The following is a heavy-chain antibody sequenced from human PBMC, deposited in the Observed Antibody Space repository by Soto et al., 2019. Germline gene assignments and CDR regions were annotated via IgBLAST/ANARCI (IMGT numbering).Heavy chain of an antibody. CDR1: GGSISSGYS. V-gene: IGHV4-30-2*01. CDR3: ARGYCSISSCSNWLDP. J-gene: IGHJ5*02. CDR2: IYHSGIT. Sequence: QLQLQESGSGLVKPSQTLSLTCAVSGGSISSGYSWSWIRQPPGKGLEWIAYIYHSGITYYNPSLKSRVTISVARSKNQFSLKLSSVTAADTAVYYCARGYCSISSCSNWLDPWGQGTLVTVSS. D-gene: IGHD2-2*01.